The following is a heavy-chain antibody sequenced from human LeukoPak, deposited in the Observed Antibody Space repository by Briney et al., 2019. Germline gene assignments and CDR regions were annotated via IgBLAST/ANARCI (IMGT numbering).Heavy chain of an antibody. J-gene: IGHJ6*02. V-gene: IGHV1-18*04. D-gene: IGHD7-27*01. CDR3: ARSGDRPPYYYYGMDV. CDR2: ISAYNGNT. Sequence: GASVKVSCKASGYTFTSYYMHWVRQAPGQGLEWMGWISAYNGNTNYAQKLQGRVTMTTDTSTSTAYMELRSLRSDDTAVYYCARSGDRPPYYYYGMDVWGQGTTVTVSS. CDR1: GYTFTSYY.